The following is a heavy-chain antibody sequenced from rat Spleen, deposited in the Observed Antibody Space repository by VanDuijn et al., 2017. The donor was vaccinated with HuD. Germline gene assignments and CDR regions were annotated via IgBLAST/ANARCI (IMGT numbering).Heavy chain of an antibody. V-gene: IGHV5-20*01. Sequence: EVQLVESDGGLVQPGRSLKLSCEVSGFTLSDYNMAWVRQAPKKGLEWVAYISYDGDTTYYRDSVKGRFTISRDNAKSTLYLQMDSLRSEDTATYYCTTRPYYSSLNWFPYWGQGTLVTVSS. D-gene: IGHD1-2*01. CDR3: TTRPYYSSLNWFPY. CDR1: GFTLSDYN. J-gene: IGHJ3*01. CDR2: ISYDGDTT.